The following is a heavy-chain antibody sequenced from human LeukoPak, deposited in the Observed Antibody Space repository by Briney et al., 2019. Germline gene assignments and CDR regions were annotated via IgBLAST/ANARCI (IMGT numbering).Heavy chain of an antibody. D-gene: IGHD2-2*02. V-gene: IGHV4-34*01. CDR2: INRSGST. J-gene: IGHJ4*02. CDR1: GGSFSGYY. CDR3: ARESVQYCSSTSCYTRGGIDY. Sequence: PSETLSLTCAVYGGSFSGYYWTWIRQPPGKGLGWIGEINRSGSTNYNPSLKSRVTISVDTSKNQFSLKLSSVTAADTAVYYCARESVQYCSSTSCYTRGGIDYWGQGTLVTVSS.